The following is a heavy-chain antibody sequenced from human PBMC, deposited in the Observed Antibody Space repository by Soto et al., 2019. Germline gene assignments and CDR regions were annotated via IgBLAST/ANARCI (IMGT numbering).Heavy chain of an antibody. Sequence: ASVKVSCKASGGTFSSYAISWVRQAPGQGLEWMGGIIPIFGTANYAQKFQGRVTITADESTSTAYMELSSLRSEDTAVYYCARDCSSTSCYTDYYYYGMDVWGQGTTVTVSS. CDR3: ARDCSSTSCYTDYYYYGMDV. CDR1: GGTFSSYA. D-gene: IGHD2-2*02. CDR2: IIPIFGTA. J-gene: IGHJ6*02. V-gene: IGHV1-69*13.